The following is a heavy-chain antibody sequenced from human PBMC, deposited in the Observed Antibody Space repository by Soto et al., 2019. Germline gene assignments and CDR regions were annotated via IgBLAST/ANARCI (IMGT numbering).Heavy chain of an antibody. Sequence: SETLSLTCTVSGGSVSSGSYYWSWIRRPPGKGLEWIGYIYYSGSTNYNPSLKSRVTISVDTSKNQFSLKLSSVTAADTAVYYCARDRGYCSSTSCPNWFDPWGQGTLVTVSS. CDR1: GGSVSSGSYY. CDR3: ARDRGYCSSTSCPNWFDP. CDR2: IYYSGST. D-gene: IGHD2-2*01. J-gene: IGHJ5*02. V-gene: IGHV4-61*01.